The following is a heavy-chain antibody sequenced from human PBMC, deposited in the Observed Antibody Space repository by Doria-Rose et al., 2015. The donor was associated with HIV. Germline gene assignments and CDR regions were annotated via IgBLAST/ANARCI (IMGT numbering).Heavy chain of an antibody. J-gene: IGHJ4*02. CDR3: STDAAVRPLDGY. CDR2: IKSTTDGGTI. Sequence: SGGGLVKPGGSLRPSCAVSGFTFSKAWMSWVRQAPGRGLEWIGRIKSTTDGGTIDYAAPVKDGFTISRDDSKNTLYLQMNSLKTEDTALYYCSTDAAVRPLDGYWGQGTLVTVSS. CDR1: GFTFSKAW. V-gene: IGHV3-15*01. D-gene: IGHD6-19*01.